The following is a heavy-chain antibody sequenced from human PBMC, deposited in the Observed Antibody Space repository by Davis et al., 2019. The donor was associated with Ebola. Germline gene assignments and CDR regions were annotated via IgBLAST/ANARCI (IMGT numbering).Heavy chain of an antibody. CDR3: ARWWELKEGLDY. CDR1: GYTFTSYA. J-gene: IGHJ4*02. V-gene: IGHV1-3*01. CDR2: INAGNGNT. D-gene: IGHD1-26*01. Sequence: AASVKVSCKASGYTFTSYAMHWVRQAPGQRLEWMGWINAGNGNTKYSQKFQGRVTITRDTSASTAYMELSSLRSEDTAVYYCARWWELKEGLDYWGQGTLVTVSS.